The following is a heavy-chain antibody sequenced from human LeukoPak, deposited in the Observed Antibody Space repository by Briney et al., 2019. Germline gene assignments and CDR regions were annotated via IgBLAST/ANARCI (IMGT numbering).Heavy chain of an antibody. Sequence: GGSLRLSCVGSGFTFSDYAIHWVRQAPGKGLEWVAVASHDEVGKQFADSVKGRFTLSRDNSRDSLHLQVNRLRDEDTGVYYCAKDRGYGEHEPFESWGQGSQVTVSS. CDR1: GFTFSDYA. V-gene: IGHV3-30*18. CDR3: AKDRGYGEHEPFES. CDR2: ASHDEVGK. D-gene: IGHD4-17*01. J-gene: IGHJ4*02.